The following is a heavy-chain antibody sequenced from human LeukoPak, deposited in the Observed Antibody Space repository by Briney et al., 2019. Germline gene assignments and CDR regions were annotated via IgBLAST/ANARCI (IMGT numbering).Heavy chain of an antibody. D-gene: IGHD6-13*01. CDR2: ISSNGGST. Sequence: GGSLRLSCSASGFTFSSYAMHWVRRAPGKGLEYVSAISSNGGSTYYADSVKGRFTISRDNSKNTLYLQMSSLRAEDTAVYYCVKGGSSWYGGSYYWGQGTLVTVSS. CDR1: GFTFSSYA. CDR3: VKGGSSWYGGSYY. J-gene: IGHJ4*02. V-gene: IGHV3-64D*06.